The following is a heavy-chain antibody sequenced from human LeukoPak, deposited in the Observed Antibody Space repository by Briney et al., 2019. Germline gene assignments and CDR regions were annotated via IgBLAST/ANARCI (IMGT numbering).Heavy chain of an antibody. CDR2: MYLSGTT. J-gene: IGHJ4*02. CDR3: AGLVGRYSSGLYYYYFDY. D-gene: IGHD3-22*01. V-gene: IGHV4-4*02. CDR1: GDSINSLDL. Sequence: SETLSLTCTVSGDSINSLDLWSWVRQPPGKGLEWIGEMYLSGTTHSNPSVKSRVTISIDKSKDQFFLNLSSVTATDTAVYYCAGLVGRYSSGLYYYYFDYWGQGTLVTVSS.